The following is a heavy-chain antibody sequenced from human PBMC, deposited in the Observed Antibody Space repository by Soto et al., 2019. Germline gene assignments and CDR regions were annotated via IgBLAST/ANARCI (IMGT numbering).Heavy chain of an antibody. D-gene: IGHD3-9*01. V-gene: IGHV4-39*01. J-gene: IGHJ6*02. Sequence: SETLSLTCTVSGGSISSSSYYWGWIRQPPGKGLEWIGSIYYSGSTYYNPSLKSRVTISVDTSKNQFSLKLSSVTAADTAVYYCAGYFDWLESYYYYYGMDVWGQGTTVTVSS. CDR3: AGYFDWLESYYYYYGMDV. CDR2: IYYSGST. CDR1: GGSISSSSYY.